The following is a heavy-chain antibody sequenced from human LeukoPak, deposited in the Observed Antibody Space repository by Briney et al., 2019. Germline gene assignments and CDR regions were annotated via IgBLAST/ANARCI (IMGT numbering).Heavy chain of an antibody. CDR3: ARDEVGYCSGGSCYPRTYYYYYYMDV. Sequence: SVKVSCKASGGTFSSYAISWVRQAPGQGLEWMGGIIPTFGTANYAQKFQGRVTITADKSTSTAYMELSSLRSEDTAVYYCARDEVGYCSGGSCYPRTYYYYYYMDVWGKGTTVTVSS. CDR2: IIPTFGTA. J-gene: IGHJ6*03. V-gene: IGHV1-69*06. CDR1: GGTFSSYA. D-gene: IGHD2-15*01.